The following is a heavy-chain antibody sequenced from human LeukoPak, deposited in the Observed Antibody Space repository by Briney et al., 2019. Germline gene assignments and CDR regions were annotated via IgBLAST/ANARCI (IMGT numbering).Heavy chain of an antibody. D-gene: IGHD3-9*01. CDR3: ARRVVITPRTIAAFDY. V-gene: IGHV4-39*01. CDR1: GGSISSSSYY. Sequence: PETLSLTCTVSGGSISSSSYYWGWIRQPPGKGLEWIGSIYYSGSTYYNPSLKSRVTISVDTSKNQFSLKLSSVTAADTAVYYCARRVVITPRTIAAFDYWGQGTLVIVSS. CDR2: IYYSGST. J-gene: IGHJ4*02.